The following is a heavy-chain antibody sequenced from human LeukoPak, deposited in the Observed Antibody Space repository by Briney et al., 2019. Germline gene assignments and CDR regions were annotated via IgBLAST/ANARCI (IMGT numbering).Heavy chain of an antibody. Sequence: GASVKVSCTASGGTFSSYAISWVRQAPGQGLEWMGGIIPIFGTANYAQKFQGRVTITADESTSTAYMELSSLRSEDTAVYYCARGVTMMPFDPWGQGTLVTVSS. CDR3: ARGVTMMPFDP. CDR2: IIPIFGTA. CDR1: GGTFSSYA. J-gene: IGHJ5*02. D-gene: IGHD3-22*01. V-gene: IGHV1-69*13.